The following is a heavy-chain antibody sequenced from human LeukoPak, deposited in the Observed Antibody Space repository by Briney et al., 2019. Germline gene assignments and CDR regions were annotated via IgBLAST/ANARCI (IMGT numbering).Heavy chain of an antibody. CDR2: IYSDGST. CDR1: GLTVSSNY. D-gene: IGHD5-12*01. V-gene: IGHV3-66*01. Sequence: GGSLRLSCAASGLTVSSNYMSWVRQAPGKGLDWVSIIYSDGSTYYADSVKGRLTISRDNSKNTLYLQMNSLRAEDTAVYYCARVTVDSGYDYFDYWGQGTLVTVSS. J-gene: IGHJ4*02. CDR3: ARVTVDSGYDYFDY.